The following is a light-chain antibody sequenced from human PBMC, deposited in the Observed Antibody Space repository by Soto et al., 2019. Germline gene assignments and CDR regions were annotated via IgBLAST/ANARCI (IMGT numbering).Light chain of an antibody. CDR3: QQYASSPRT. Sequence: EIVLTQSPGTLSLCPGERATLSCRASRSLSSTYLAWYQQRPGQAPSLLIYDASSRATGIPDRFSGSGSGTDFTLTISRLEPEDFAVYYCQQYASSPRTFGQGTKVDIK. CDR2: DAS. CDR1: RSLSSTY. J-gene: IGKJ1*01. V-gene: IGKV3-20*01.